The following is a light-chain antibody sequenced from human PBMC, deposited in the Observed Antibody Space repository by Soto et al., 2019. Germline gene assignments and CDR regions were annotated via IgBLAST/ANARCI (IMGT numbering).Light chain of an antibody. CDR2: GAS. CDR3: QQYGSSPRT. Sequence: DIVLTQSPGTLSLPPGERATLSCRASQTVSSSSLAWYQQKPGQAPRLLIFGASTRAAGFPDRFSGSGSGTDSTLTISRLEPEDFAVYYCQQYGSSPRTFGQGTKVDIK. CDR1: QTVSSSS. J-gene: IGKJ1*01. V-gene: IGKV3-20*01.